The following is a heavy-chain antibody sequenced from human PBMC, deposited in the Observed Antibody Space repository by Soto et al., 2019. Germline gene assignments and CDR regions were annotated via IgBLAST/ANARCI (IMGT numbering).Heavy chain of an antibody. D-gene: IGHD3-22*01. J-gene: IGHJ4*02. CDR3: ARDRRYYYDSSGRRAAYFDY. CDR2: IIPIFGTA. CDR1: GVTFSSYA. V-gene: IGHV1-69*13. Sequence: ASVKVSCKASGVTFSSYAISWVRQAPGQGLEWMGGIIPIFGTANYAQKFQGRVTITADESTSTAYMELSSLRSEDTAVYYCARDRRYYYDSSGRRAAYFDYWGQGTLVTVSS.